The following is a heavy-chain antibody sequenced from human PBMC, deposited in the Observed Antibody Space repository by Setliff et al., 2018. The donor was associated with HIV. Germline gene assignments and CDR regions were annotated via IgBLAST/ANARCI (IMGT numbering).Heavy chain of an antibody. V-gene: IGHV4-34*01. J-gene: IGHJ6*03. CDR1: GGSFSDYY. D-gene: IGHD2-15*01. Sequence: SETLSLTCGIYGGSFSDYYWSWIRQHPGKGLEWIGEIDHRGRPKYNPSLNSRITMSVDKSRNQFSLKVSSVTAADTAVYYCARVSKTYWYSIPRDYYHHMDVWGKGTTVTVSS. CDR3: ARVSKTYWYSIPRDYYHHMDV. CDR2: IDHRGRP.